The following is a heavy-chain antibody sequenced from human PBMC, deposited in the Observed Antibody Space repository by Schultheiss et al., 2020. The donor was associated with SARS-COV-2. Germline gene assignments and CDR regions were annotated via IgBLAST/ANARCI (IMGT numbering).Heavy chain of an antibody. V-gene: IGHV4-31*01. CDR1: GGSISSGGYY. J-gene: IGHJ6*02. Sequence: SETLSLTCTVSGGSISSGGYYWSWIRQHPGKGLEWIGYIYYSGSTYYNPSLKSLVTISVDTSKNQFSLKLSSVTAADTAVYYCARGGMGSLDVWGLGTTVTVSS. CDR3: ARGGMGSLDV. D-gene: IGHD1-14*01. CDR2: IYYSGST.